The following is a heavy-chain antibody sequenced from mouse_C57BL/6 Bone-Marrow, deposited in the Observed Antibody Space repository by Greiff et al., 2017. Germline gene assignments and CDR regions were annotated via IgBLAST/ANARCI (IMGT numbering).Heavy chain of an antibody. Sequence: QVQLQQPGAELVKPGASVKISCKASGYTFTSYWMKWVKQRPGQSLEWIGGIYPSDGYTTYNQKFKGKATLTVDPSSSTAYMQLSSLTSEDTAVYYCARWGLFITTVVEAMDYWGQGTSVTVSS. CDR3: ARWGLFITTVVEAMDY. CDR2: IYPSDGYT. J-gene: IGHJ4*01. D-gene: IGHD1-1*01. V-gene: IGHV1-50*01. CDR1: GYTFTSYW.